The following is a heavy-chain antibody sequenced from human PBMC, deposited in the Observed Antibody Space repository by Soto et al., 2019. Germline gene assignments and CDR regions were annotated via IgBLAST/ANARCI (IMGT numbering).Heavy chain of an antibody. V-gene: IGHV3-11*01. D-gene: IGHD3-22*01. CDR3: ARDLGYYASDGYFDY. Sequence: PGGSLRLSCAAPGFTFSDYYMSWIRQAPGKGLEWVSYISSSGDIIYYADSVKGRFTISRDNAKNSLYLQLNSLRAEDTAVYYCARDLGYYASDGYFDYWGQGTVVTVSS. CDR1: GFTFSDYY. J-gene: IGHJ4*02. CDR2: ISSSGDII.